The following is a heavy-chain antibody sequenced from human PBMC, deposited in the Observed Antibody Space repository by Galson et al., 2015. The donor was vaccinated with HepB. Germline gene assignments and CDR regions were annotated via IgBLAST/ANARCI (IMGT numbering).Heavy chain of an antibody. D-gene: IGHD3-10*01. J-gene: IGHJ6*03. CDR3: ATYPRGSAMDV. V-gene: IGHV3-72*01. Sequence: SLRLSCAASGFTFSDHYMDWVRQAPGKGLEWVGRTANKANSYTTEYAASVKGRFTISRDDSKNLLFLQMNSLKTEDTAVYYCATYPRGSAMDVWGKGTTVTVSS. CDR2: TANKANSYTT. CDR1: GFTFSDHY.